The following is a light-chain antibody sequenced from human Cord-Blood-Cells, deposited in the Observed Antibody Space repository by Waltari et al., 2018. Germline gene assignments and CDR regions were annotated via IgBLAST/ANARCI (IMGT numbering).Light chain of an antibody. J-gene: IGLJ1*01. Sequence: QSVLTQPPSVSGAPGQRVTISCTGSSSHIGAGYDVHWYQQLLGTAPKLLIYGNSNRPSGVPDRFSGSKSGTSASLAITGLQAEDEADYYCQSYDSSLSGYVFGTGTKVTVL. CDR3: QSYDSSLSGYV. V-gene: IGLV1-40*01. CDR1: SSHIGAGYD. CDR2: GNS.